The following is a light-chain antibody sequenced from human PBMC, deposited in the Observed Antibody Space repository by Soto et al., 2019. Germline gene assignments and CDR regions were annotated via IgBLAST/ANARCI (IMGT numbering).Light chain of an antibody. CDR3: QQSYSTPLLT. V-gene: IGKV1-39*01. CDR2: AAS. J-gene: IGKJ4*01. Sequence: DIQMTQSPSSLSASVGERVTITCRASQSISSYLNWYQQKPGKAPKLLIYAASSLQSGVPSRFSGSGSGTDFTLTISSLQPEDFATNYCQQSYSTPLLTFGGGTKVEIK. CDR1: QSISSY.